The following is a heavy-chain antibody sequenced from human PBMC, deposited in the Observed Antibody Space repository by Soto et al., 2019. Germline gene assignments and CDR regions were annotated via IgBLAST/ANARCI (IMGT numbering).Heavy chain of an antibody. J-gene: IGHJ4*02. CDR2: IYYSGST. CDR3: VSHRNYIVVSGSSFDY. CDR1: GGSIASSLYY. Sequence: SETLSLTCTVSGGSIASSLYYWGWVRQSPGKGLEWIESIYYSGSTHYNPSLKSRVTVSVDTSKNQFSLKLTSVTAADTAVYFCVSHRNYIVVSGSSFDYWSQGTLVT. V-gene: IGHV4-39*01. D-gene: IGHD6-19*01.